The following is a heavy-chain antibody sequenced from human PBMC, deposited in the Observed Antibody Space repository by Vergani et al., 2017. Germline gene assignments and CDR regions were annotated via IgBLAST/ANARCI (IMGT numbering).Heavy chain of an antibody. CDR2: INPSGGST. D-gene: IGHD6-13*01. CDR3: ARGGAHSSSWPFYYYYYMDV. V-gene: IGHV1-46*01. CDR1: GYTFTSYY. Sequence: QVQLVQSGAEVKKPGASVKVSCKASGYTFTSYYMHWVRQAPGQGLEWMGIINPSGGSTSYAQKFQGRVTMTRDTSTSPVYMELRRLRAEDTAVYYCARGGAHSSSWPFYYYYYMDVWGKGTTVTVSS. J-gene: IGHJ6*03.